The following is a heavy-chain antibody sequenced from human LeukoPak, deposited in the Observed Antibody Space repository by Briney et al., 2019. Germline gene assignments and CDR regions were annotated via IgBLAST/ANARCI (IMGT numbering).Heavy chain of an antibody. D-gene: IGHD5-24*01. Sequence: TSQTLSLTCAISGDSVSIKSVTWNWIRQSPSRGLEWLGRTYYRSKWSNDYAVSVKSRITINPDTSKNQFSLKLNSVTPEDTAVYFCARVRRDGYNPLYYFDYWGQGTLVTVSS. CDR3: ARVRRDGYNPLYYFDY. J-gene: IGHJ4*02. CDR2: TYYRSKWSN. V-gene: IGHV6-1*01. CDR1: GDSVSIKSVT.